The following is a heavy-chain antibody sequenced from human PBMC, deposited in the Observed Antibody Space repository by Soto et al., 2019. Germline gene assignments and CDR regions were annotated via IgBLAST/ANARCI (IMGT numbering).Heavy chain of an antibody. CDR3: ARADRTLVTSYGLDV. Sequence: SETLSLTCAVSCGSFSGFYWTWIRQPPGEGLEWIGEINHSGTINFNPSLRSRLTISLDSSKKHFSLKLTSLTAADAAVYYCARADRTLVTSYGLDVWGQGTTVTVSS. J-gene: IGHJ6*02. D-gene: IGHD2-21*02. CDR2: INHSGTI. CDR1: CGSFSGFY. V-gene: IGHV4-34*01.